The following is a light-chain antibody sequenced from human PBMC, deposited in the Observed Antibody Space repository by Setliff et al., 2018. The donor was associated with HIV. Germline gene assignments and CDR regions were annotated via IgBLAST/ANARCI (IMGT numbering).Light chain of an antibody. CDR2: SDN. J-gene: IGLJ1*01. Sequence: QSALTQTPSASGTPGQGVTISCSGGSYNIGANTVNWYQKLPGTAPKLLMYSDNQRPSGVPDRFSGSKSGTSASLAISGLQSEDEADYYCATWDDSLNGRVFGTGTKVTVL. CDR1: SYNIGANT. V-gene: IGLV1-44*01. CDR3: ATWDDSLNGRV.